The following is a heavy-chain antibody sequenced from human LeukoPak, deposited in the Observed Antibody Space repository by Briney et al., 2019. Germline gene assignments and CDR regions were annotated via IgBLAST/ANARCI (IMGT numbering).Heavy chain of an antibody. CDR2: IYPGDSDT. CDR1: GYSFTSYW. CDR3: ARRYDFWSLDV. V-gene: IGHV5-51*01. Sequence: GESLKISWKGSGYSFTSYWNGWVRQMPGKGLEWMVIIYPGDSDTRYSPSFQGQVTISANKSISTAYLQWSSVKASDTAMYYFARRYDFWSLDVWGQGTTVTVSS. J-gene: IGHJ6*02. D-gene: IGHD3-3*01.